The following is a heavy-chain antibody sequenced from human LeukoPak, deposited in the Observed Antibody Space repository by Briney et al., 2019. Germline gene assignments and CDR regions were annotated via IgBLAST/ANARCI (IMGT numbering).Heavy chain of an antibody. CDR2: IYYSGST. Sequence: PSETLSLTCTVSGGSISSSSYYWGWIRQPPGKGLEWIGSIYYSGSTYYNPSLKSRVTISVDTSKNQFSLKLSSVTAADTAVYYCARDPRKGQCRWGQGTLVTVSS. CDR1: GGSISSSSYY. V-gene: IGHV4-39*07. J-gene: IGHJ4*02. D-gene: IGHD2-2*01. CDR3: ARDPRKGQCR.